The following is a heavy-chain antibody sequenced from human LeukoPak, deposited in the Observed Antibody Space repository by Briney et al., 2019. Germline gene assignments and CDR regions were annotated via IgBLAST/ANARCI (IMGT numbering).Heavy chain of an antibody. D-gene: IGHD3-22*01. CDR3: ARASATHCYDRSRMAWFDP. V-gene: IGHV4-59*01. CDR1: GGSISSYY. CDR2: IYYSGST. Sequence: SETLSLTCTVSGGSISSYYWSWIRQPPGKGLEWIGYIYYSGSTNYNPSLKSRVTISVDTSKNQFSLKLSSVTAADTAMYYCARASATHCYDRSRMAWFDPWGQGTLVTVSS. J-gene: IGHJ5*02.